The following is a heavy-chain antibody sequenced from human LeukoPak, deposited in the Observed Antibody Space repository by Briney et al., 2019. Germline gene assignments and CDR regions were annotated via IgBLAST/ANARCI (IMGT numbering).Heavy chain of an antibody. Sequence: GGSLRLSCAASGFSFSMYSMNWVRQAPGKGLEWVSSISSSGSTIYYADSVKGRFTISRDNAKNSLYLQMNSLRAEDTAVYYCAKSSPPPLRYWGQGTLVTVSS. V-gene: IGHV3-21*04. CDR2: ISSSGSTI. J-gene: IGHJ4*02. CDR1: GFSFSMYS. CDR3: AKSSPPPLRY.